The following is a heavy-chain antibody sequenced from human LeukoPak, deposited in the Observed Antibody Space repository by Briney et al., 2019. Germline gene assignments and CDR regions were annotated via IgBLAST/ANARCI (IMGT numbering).Heavy chain of an antibody. CDR2: IKQDGSEK. V-gene: IGHV3-7*01. CDR1: RFTPTGSW. J-gene: IGHJ3*02. Sequence: GGALRLSSVPPRFTPTGSWMSWGCPAPGEGLEWVANIKQDGSEKYHVHSLKGRFTISRDNAKNSLYLQMNSLRAEDTAGYYCARMGLFLEWAWYDAFDIWGQGTMVTVSS. D-gene: IGHD3-3*01. CDR3: ARMGLFLEWAWYDAFDI.